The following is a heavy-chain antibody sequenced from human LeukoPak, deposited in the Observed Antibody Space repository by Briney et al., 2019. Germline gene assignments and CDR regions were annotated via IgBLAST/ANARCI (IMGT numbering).Heavy chain of an antibody. CDR1: VCALSSFY. J-gene: IGHJ4*02. CDR2: IHYSGSA. D-gene: IGHD5-24*01. Sequence: ETLSLTCTVSVCALSSFYWNWVRQPPGKGLECIAYIHYSGSAGYNPSLRSRVTISFDTSKNQLSLKRRSVTAADTAVYNWATFDFDGCRCHFDQWGQGTLVPVSS. CDR3: ATFDFDGCRCHFDQ. V-gene: IGHV4-59*08.